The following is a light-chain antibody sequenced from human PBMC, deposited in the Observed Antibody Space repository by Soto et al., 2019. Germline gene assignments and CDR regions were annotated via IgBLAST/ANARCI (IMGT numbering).Light chain of an antibody. CDR2: KVS. CDR3: MQGTHWPIT. J-gene: IGKJ5*01. V-gene: IGKV2-30*02. Sequence: DVVMTQSPLSLPVTPVHPASISCRSNQSLVHSDGIAYFSWFQQRPGRSPRRLIYKVSNRDSGVPARFSGSGSGTDFALKISRVEAEDVGVYYCMQGTHWPITFGQGTRLEI. CDR1: QSLVHSDGIAY.